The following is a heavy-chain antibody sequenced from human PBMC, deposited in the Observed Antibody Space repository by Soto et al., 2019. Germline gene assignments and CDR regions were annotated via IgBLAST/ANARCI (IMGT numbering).Heavy chain of an antibody. CDR3: ARRPLNADYYDSSGYPSNWYFDL. J-gene: IGHJ2*01. CDR2: IYWDDVK. D-gene: IGHD3-22*01. V-gene: IGHV2-5*02. CDR1: GFSLTISGVG. Sequence: QITLKESGPTLVKSTQTLTLTCTFSGFSLTISGVGVGWIRQPPEKALEWLALIYWDDVKRYSPSLRSRLTITKDTSKNQVVLTMTNMDPVDTATYYCARRPLNADYYDSSGYPSNWYFDLWGRGTLVTVSS.